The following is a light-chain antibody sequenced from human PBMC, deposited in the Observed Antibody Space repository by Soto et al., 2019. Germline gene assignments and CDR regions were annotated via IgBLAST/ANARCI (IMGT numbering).Light chain of an antibody. J-gene: IGKJ4*01. CDR3: QQYDDLLS. V-gene: IGKV1-33*01. Sequence: DIQMTPSPSSLPASVGDRVTITCQASQDIAKYLNWYQQKPGNAPKLLIYDASELPAGVPSRFSGSGSGTDFTFTISSVKPEDFATYYCQQYDDLLSFGGGTKVEIK. CDR2: DAS. CDR1: QDIAKY.